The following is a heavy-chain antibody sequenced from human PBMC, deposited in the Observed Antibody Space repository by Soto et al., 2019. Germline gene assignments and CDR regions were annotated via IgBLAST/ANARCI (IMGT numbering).Heavy chain of an antibody. D-gene: IGHD6-13*01. CDR1: GGSISSYY. J-gene: IGHJ6*02. CDR2: IYTSGST. CDR3: AGGPQSGRAAARGEVHADALYYYYYYAMDV. Sequence: SETLSLTCTVSGGSISSYYWSWIRQPAGKGLEWIGRIYTSGSTNYNPSLKSRVTMSVDTSKNQFSLKLSSVTAADTAVYYCAGGPQSGRAAARGEVHADALYYYYYYAMDVWGQGTMVTVSS. V-gene: IGHV4-4*07.